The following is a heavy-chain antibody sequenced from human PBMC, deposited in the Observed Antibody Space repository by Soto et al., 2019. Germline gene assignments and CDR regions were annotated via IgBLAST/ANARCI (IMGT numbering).Heavy chain of an antibody. V-gene: IGHV3-30*04. Sequence: QVQLVESGGGVVQPGRSLRLSCAASGLAFSSYAMHWVRQAPGKGLEWVAVISYDGRNKYYTDSVKGRFTISRDNSKNTLYLQMNSLRAEDTAVYYWARELERLFDYWGQGTLVTVSS. CDR1: GLAFSSYA. D-gene: IGHD1-1*01. CDR3: ARELERLFDY. J-gene: IGHJ4*02. CDR2: ISYDGRNK.